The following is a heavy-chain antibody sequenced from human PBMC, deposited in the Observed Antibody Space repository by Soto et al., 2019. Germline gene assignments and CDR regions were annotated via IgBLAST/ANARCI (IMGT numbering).Heavy chain of an antibody. CDR2: ISYDGSNK. CDR1: GFTFSSYA. V-gene: IGHV3-30-3*01. J-gene: IGHJ4*02. Sequence: PGGSLRLSCAASGFTFSSYAMHWVRQAPGKGLEWVAVISYDGSNKYYADSVKGRFTISRDNSKNTLYLQMNSLRAEDTAVYYCARATYYDFWSGPFDYWGQGTLVTVSS. D-gene: IGHD3-3*01. CDR3: ARATYYDFWSGPFDY.